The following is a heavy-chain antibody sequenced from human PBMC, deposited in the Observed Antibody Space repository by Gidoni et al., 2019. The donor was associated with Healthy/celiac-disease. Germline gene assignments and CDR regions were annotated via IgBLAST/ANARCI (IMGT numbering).Heavy chain of an antibody. V-gene: IGHV3-30*04. D-gene: IGHD6-13*01. CDR2: ISYDGSNK. CDR1: GFTFSSYA. CDR3: ASDLLAAGDY. J-gene: IGHJ4*02. Sequence: QVQLVESGGGVVQPGRSLSFSCAASGFTFSSYAMHWVRQAPGKGLEWVAVISYDGSNKYYADSVKGRFTISRDNSKNTLYLQMNSLRAEDTAVYYCASDLLAAGDYWGQGTLVTVSS.